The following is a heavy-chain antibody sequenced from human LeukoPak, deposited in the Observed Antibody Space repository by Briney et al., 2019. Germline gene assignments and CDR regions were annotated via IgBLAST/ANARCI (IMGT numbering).Heavy chain of an antibody. CDR3: ARGSFGLDYGMDV. CDR1: GYTFTSYG. CDR2: ISAYNGNT. Sequence: ASVKVSCKASGYTFTSYGISWVRQAPGQGLEWVGWISAYNGNTNYAQKLQGRVTMTRNTSISTAYMELSSLRSEDTAVYYCARGSFGLDYGMDVWGQGTTVTVSS. V-gene: IGHV1-18*01. D-gene: IGHD3-10*01. J-gene: IGHJ6*02.